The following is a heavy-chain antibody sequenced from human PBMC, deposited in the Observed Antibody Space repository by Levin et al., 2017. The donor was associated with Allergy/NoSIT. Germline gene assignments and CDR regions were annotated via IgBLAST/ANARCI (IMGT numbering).Heavy chain of an antibody. J-gene: IGHJ1*01. CDR2: IYYSGST. D-gene: IGHD6-6*01. V-gene: IGHV4-39*07. CDR3: ARDHFGFSSSSLVGYFQH. Sequence: SETLSLTCTVSGGSISSSSYYWGWIRQPPGKGLEWIGSIYYSGSTYYNPSLKSRVTISVDTSKNQFSLKLSSVTAADTAVYYCARDHFGFSSSSLVGYFQHWGQGTLVTVSS. CDR1: GGSISSSSYY.